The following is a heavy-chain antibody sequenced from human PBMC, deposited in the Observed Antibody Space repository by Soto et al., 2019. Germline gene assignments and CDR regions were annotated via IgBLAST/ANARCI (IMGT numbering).Heavy chain of an antibody. CDR2: IYHSGST. D-gene: IGHD3-22*01. Sequence: SEPLSLTCAVSGYSISSGYYWCWIRPPPGKGLEWIGSIYHSGSTYSNPSLKSRVTISRGTSKSQFSLRLSSVTAADTAVYYWARLAFAYHSSAYEYWGPSALVTLSS. CDR3: ARLAFAYHSSAYEY. CDR1: GYSISSGYY. V-gene: IGHV4-38-2*01. J-gene: IGHJ4*02.